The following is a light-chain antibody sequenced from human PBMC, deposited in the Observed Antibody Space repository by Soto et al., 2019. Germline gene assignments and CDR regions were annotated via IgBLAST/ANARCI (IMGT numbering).Light chain of an antibody. CDR2: EVA. V-gene: IGLV2-8*01. CDR1: KNDIGVYDF. J-gene: IGLJ1*01. CDR3: KSYAGSNTYV. Sequence: QSVLTQPPSASGSPGQSVTISCTGTKNDIGVYDFVSWYQHHPGKAPRLIIYEVAQRPSGVPDRFPGSKSGNTASLTVSGLQAADEADYFCKSYAGSNTYVFGSGTRSPS.